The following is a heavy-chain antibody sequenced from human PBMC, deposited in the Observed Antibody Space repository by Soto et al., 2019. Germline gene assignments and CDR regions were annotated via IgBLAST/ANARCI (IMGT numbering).Heavy chain of an antibody. V-gene: IGHV3-48*03. J-gene: IGHJ6*02. CDR1: GFTFSSYE. Sequence: PGGSLRLSCAASGFTFSSYEINWVRQAPGKGLEWDSYISSSGYTIYYADSVNGRFTISRDNAKNSLFLQMNSLRAEDTAVYYCARNKGSGYSYGGLDVWGQGTMVTVSS. CDR3: ARNKGSGYSYGGLDV. D-gene: IGHD5-18*01. CDR2: ISSSGYTI.